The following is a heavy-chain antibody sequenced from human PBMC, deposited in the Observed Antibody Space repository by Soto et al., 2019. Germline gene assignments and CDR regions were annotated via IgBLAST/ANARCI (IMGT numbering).Heavy chain of an antibody. CDR1: GGTVASIHW. Sequence: SETLSLTCGVSGGTVASIHWWSWVRQSPGVVLEWIGNVYHTGDTNSNPSLQSRVTISVDKSNNQFSPRLNSLTAADTAVYFCAREIVTAGGNNYFDPWGPGTLVTVSS. CDR2: VYHTGDT. J-gene: IGHJ5*02. CDR3: AREIVTAGGNNYFDP. V-gene: IGHV4-4*02. D-gene: IGHD2-21*02.